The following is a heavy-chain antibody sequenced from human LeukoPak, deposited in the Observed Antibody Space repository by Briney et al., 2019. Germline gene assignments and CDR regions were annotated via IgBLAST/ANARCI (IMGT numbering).Heavy chain of an antibody. CDR3: ARDFLQTSSPDAFDI. J-gene: IGHJ3*02. D-gene: IGHD2/OR15-2a*01. CDR1: GVPISSGGYS. Sequence: SETLSLACTVSGVPISSGGYSWTWIRQPPGKGLEWIGYVSYSGNTYYNPSVKSRVAISSDASKNQFSLTLTSVTAADTAVYYCARDFLQTSSPDAFDIWGQGTMVSVSS. CDR2: VSYSGNT. V-gene: IGHV4-31*03.